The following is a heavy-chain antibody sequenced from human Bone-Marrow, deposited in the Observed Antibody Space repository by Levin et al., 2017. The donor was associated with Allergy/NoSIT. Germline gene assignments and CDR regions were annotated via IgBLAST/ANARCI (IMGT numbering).Heavy chain of an antibody. Sequence: AGGSLRLSCAASGFTFSSYAMHWVRQAPGKGLEWVAVISYDGSNKYYADSVKGRFTISRDNSKNTLYLQMNSLRAEDTAVYYCARFGRRLGVPAGIFDYWGQGTLVTVSS. CDR1: GFTFSSYA. CDR2: ISYDGSNK. V-gene: IGHV3-30*04. J-gene: IGHJ4*02. CDR3: ARFGRRLGVPAGIFDY. D-gene: IGHD2-2*01.